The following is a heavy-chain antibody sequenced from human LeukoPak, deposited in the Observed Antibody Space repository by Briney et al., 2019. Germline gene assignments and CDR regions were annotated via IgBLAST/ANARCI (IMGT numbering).Heavy chain of an antibody. V-gene: IGHV3-7*01. CDR3: ARDRAYDAFDY. D-gene: IGHD5-12*01. Sequence: GGSLRLSCAASGFSFSTSWMAWVRQAPGKGLQWVGNINPDESHTDYIDSVKGRFTMSRDNAENSLFLQVHSLRDEDTAVYYCARDRAYDAFDYWGRGTLVTVSS. J-gene: IGHJ4*02. CDR1: GFSFSTSW. CDR2: INPDESHT.